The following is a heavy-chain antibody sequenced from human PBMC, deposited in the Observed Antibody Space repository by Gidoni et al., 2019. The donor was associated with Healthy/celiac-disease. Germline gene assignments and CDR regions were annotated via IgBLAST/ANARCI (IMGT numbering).Heavy chain of an antibody. CDR3: AREGPPPGVVVVPAAEGRDGMDV. Sequence: EVQLVESGGGLVQPGGSLSLSCAASGFTSSSYGMHWVRPAPGKGLGWVSYISSSSSTIYYADSVKGRFTISRDNAKNSLYLQMNSLRAEDTAVYYCAREGPPPGVVVVPAAEGRDGMDVWGQGTTVTVSS. V-gene: IGHV3-48*01. CDR1: GFTSSSYG. J-gene: IGHJ6*02. D-gene: IGHD2-2*01. CDR2: ISSSSSTI.